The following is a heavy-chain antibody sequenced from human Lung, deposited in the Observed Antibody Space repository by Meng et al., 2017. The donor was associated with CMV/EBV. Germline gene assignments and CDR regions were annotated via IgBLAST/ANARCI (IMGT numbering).Heavy chain of an antibody. CDR3: ARHLRGYSWPKSD. D-gene: IGHD1-26*01. CDR1: DVSLSNSSFF. CDR2: FFHSGDT. J-gene: IGHJ4*02. Sequence: SETXSLXXPLSDVSLSNSSFFWGWIRQPPGKGLEWIGSFFHSGDTYSNPSLGSRVAISVDTSKNQFSLRLNSVTATDTAVYYCARHLRGYSWPKSDWGQGXLVTVSS. V-gene: IGHV4-39*01.